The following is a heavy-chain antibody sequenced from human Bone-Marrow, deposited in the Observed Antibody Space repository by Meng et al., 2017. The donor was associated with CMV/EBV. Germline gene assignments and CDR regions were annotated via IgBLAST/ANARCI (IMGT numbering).Heavy chain of an antibody. CDR1: GFTFDDYG. CDR2: ISSSSSYI. D-gene: IGHD3-3*01. V-gene: IGHV3-21*01. Sequence: GESLKISCAASGFTFDDYGMSWVRQAPGKGLECVSSISSSSSYIYYADSVKGRFTISRDNAKNSLYLQMNSLRAEDTAVYYCASRALGDFWSGYQGYGMDVWGQGTTVTVSS. J-gene: IGHJ6*02. CDR3: ASRALGDFWSGYQGYGMDV.